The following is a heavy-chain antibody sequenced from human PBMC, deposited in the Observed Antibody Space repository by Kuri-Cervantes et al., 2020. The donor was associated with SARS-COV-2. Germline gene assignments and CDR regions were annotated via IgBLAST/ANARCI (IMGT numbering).Heavy chain of an antibody. Sequence: GGSLRLSCAASGFTYNNYGMHWVRQAPGKGLEWVAVISYDGSNKYYADSVKGRFTISRDNSKSTLYLQMNSLRAEDTAVYYCARAYSSSWRTYDAFDIWGQGTMVTVSS. CDR2: ISYDGSNK. CDR1: GFTYNNYG. CDR3: ARAYSSSWRTYDAFDI. J-gene: IGHJ3*02. D-gene: IGHD6-13*01. V-gene: IGHV3-30*19.